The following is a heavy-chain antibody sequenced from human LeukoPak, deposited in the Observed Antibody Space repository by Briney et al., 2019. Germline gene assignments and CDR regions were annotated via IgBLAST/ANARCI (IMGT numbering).Heavy chain of an antibody. J-gene: IGHJ4*02. CDR2: INSDGSST. Sequence: GGSLRLSCAAYGFIFSNYWMHWVRQAPGKGLVWVSRINSDGSSTSYADSVKGRFTISRDNAKNTLYLQMNSLRAEDTAVYYCARFNGYYDSFDYWGQGTLVTVSS. CDR1: GFIFSNYW. CDR3: ARFNGYYDSFDY. D-gene: IGHD3-22*01. V-gene: IGHV3-74*01.